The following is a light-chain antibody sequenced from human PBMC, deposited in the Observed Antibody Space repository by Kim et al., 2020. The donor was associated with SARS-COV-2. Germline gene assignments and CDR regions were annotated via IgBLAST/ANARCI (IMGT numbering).Light chain of an antibody. CDR2: EVS. CDR3: SSYAGSNIVV. CDR1: SSDIGGYNY. J-gene: IGLJ2*01. V-gene: IGLV2-8*01. Sequence: HSLTISCTGSSSDIGGYNYVSWYQQHPGKAPKLMIYEVSERPSGVPDRFSGSKSGNTASLTVSGLQAEDEAGYYCSSYAGSNIVVFGGGTQLTVL.